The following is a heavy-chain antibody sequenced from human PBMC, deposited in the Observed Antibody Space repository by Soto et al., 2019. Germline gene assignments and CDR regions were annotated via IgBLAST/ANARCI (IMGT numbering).Heavy chain of an antibody. J-gene: IGHJ3*02. D-gene: IGHD3-10*01. CDR2: FDPEDGET. Sequence: GASVKVSCKVSGYTLTELSMHWVRQAPGKGLEWMGGFDPEDGETIYAQKFQGRVTMTEDTSTGTAYMELSSLRSEDTAVYYCATHLSRFGELLGAFDIWGQGTMVTVSS. V-gene: IGHV1-24*01. CDR3: ATHLSRFGELLGAFDI. CDR1: GYTLTELS.